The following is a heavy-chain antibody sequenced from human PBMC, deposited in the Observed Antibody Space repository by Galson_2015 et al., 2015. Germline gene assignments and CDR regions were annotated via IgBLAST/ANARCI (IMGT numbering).Heavy chain of an antibody. J-gene: IGHJ4*02. CDR3: AKDGVEAFWSGPPDY. CDR1: GFTFDDYA. V-gene: IGHV3-9*01. D-gene: IGHD3-3*01. CDR2: ISWNSGSI. Sequence: SLRLSCAASGFTFDDYAMHWVRQAPGKGLEWVSGISWNSGSIGYADSVKGRFTISRDNAKNSLYLQMNSLRAEDTALYYCAKDGVEAFWSGPPDYWGQGTLVTVSS.